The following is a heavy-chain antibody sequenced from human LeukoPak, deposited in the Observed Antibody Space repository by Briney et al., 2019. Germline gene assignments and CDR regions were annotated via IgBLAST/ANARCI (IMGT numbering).Heavy chain of an antibody. Sequence: AGSLRLSCAASGFTFSSYGMHWVRQAPGKGLEWVAFIRYDGSNKYYADSVKGRFTISRDNSKNTLYLQMNSLRAEDTAVYYCAKGHDSGSYWSFDYWGQGTLVHVPS. CDR1: GFTFSSYG. CDR2: IRYDGSNK. V-gene: IGHV3-30*02. D-gene: IGHD1-26*01. CDR3: AKGHDSGSYWSFDY. J-gene: IGHJ4*02.